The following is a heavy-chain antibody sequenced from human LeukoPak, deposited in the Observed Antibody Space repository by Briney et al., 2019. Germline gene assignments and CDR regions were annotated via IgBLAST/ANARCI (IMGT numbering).Heavy chain of an antibody. D-gene: IGHD5-24*01. V-gene: IGHV3-73*01. CDR3: TSQDGYNPSSGY. CDR2: IRSKANSYAT. J-gene: IGHJ4*02. Sequence: GGSLRLSCAASGFTFSASAMHWVRQASGKGLEWVGRIRSKANSYATTYAASLKGRFTISRDDSENTAYLQMNSVKTEDTAVYYCTSQDGYNPSSGYWGQGTLVTVSS. CDR1: GFTFSASA.